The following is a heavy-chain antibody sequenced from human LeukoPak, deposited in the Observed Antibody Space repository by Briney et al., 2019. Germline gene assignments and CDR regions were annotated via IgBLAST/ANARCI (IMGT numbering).Heavy chain of an antibody. CDR2: IWYDGSNK. J-gene: IGHJ6*02. V-gene: IGHV3-33*01. CDR3: ARPSRIYYYGMDV. D-gene: IGHD6-13*01. Sequence: PGGSLRLSYAASGFAFSSYGMHWVRQAPGKGLEWVAVIWYDGSNKYYADSVKGRFTISRDNSKNTLYLQMNSLRAEDTAVYYCARPSRIYYYGMDVWGQGTTVTVSS. CDR1: GFAFSSYG.